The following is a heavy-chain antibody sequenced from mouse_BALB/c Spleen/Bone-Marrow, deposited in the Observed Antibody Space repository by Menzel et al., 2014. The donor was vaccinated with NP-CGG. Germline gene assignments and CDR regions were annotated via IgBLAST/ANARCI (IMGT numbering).Heavy chain of an antibody. CDR3: ASRFDEAWFAY. Sequence: DVKLQESGPGLVKPSQSLSLTCTVTGYSITSDYAWNWIRQFPGNKLEWMGYISYSGSTSYNPSLKSRISITRDTSKNQFFLQLNSVTTEDTAPYYCASRFDEAWFAYWGQGTLVTVSA. J-gene: IGHJ3*01. V-gene: IGHV3-2*02. CDR2: ISYSGST. CDR1: GYSITSDYA. D-gene: IGHD2-14*01.